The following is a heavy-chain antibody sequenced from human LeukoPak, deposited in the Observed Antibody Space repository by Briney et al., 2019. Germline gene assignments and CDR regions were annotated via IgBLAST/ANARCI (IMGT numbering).Heavy chain of an antibody. CDR1: GGSISSYY. Sequence: SETLSLTCTVSGGSISSYYWSWIRQPAGKGLEWIGRIYTSGSTNYNPSLKSRVAMSVDTSKNQFSLKLSSVTAADTAVYYCARGSGFDYGYYYYMDVWGKGTTVTVSS. CDR3: ARGSGFDYGYYYYMDV. J-gene: IGHJ6*03. CDR2: IYTSGST. V-gene: IGHV4-4*07. D-gene: IGHD5-12*01.